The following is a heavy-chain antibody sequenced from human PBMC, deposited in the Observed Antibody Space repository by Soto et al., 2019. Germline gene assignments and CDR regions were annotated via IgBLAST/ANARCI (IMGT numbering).Heavy chain of an antibody. CDR3: ARDREKIVATMKADGDY. CDR2: ISAYNGNT. Sequence: QVQLVQSGAEVKKPGASVKVSCKASGYTFTSYGISWVRQAPGQGLEWMGWISAYNGNTNYAQKLQGRVTMTTDASTSTAYMELRSLRSDDTAVYYCARDREKIVATMKADGDYWGQGTLVTVSS. V-gene: IGHV1-18*04. J-gene: IGHJ4*02. D-gene: IGHD5-12*01. CDR1: GYTFTSYG.